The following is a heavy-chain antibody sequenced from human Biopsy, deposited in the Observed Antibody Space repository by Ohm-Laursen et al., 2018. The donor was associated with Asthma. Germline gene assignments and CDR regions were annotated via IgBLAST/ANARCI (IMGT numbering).Heavy chain of an antibody. Sequence: SVTLSLTCGVSSGSITSRNWWTWVRQPPGMGLEWIGEDFHNGNTNYNASLKGRLTMSVDKSKNQFPLRLTSVTAADTAVYYCARGSSSRLSQWELLVSGGKRAHSYYGMDVWGQGTTVTVSS. CDR1: SGSITSRNW. J-gene: IGHJ6*02. CDR3: ARGSSSRLSQWELLVSGGKRAHSYYGMDV. D-gene: IGHD1-26*01. V-gene: IGHV4-4*02. CDR2: DFHNGNT.